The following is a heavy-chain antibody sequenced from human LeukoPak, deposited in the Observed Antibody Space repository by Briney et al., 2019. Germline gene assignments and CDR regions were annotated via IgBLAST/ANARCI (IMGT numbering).Heavy chain of an antibody. CDR1: GGSFSGYY. CDR2: INHSGST. J-gene: IGHJ4*02. D-gene: IGHD2-21*02. CDR3: ASRIETAGDLFDY. Sequence: SETLSPTCAVYGGSFSGYYWSWIRQPPGKGLEWIGEINHSGSTNYNPSLKSRVTISVDTSKNQFSLKLSSVTAADTAVYYCASRIETAGDLFDYWGQGTLVTVSS. V-gene: IGHV4-34*01.